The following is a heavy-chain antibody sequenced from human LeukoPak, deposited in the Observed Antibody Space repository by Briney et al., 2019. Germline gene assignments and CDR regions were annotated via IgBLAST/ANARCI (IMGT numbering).Heavy chain of an antibody. CDR2: LYYSGNW. CDR3: ARGSAYSYGYRTGYYFDY. D-gene: IGHD5-18*01. V-gene: IGHV4-31*11. Sequence: SRTLSLTCAVSGGSISSAGYYWTWIRQHPGKGLEWIGYLYYSGNWFYNPSLESRVTISVDTSKNQFSLKLNSLSAADTAVYYCARGSAYSYGYRTGYYFDYWGQGALVTVSS. J-gene: IGHJ4*02. CDR1: GGSISSAGYY.